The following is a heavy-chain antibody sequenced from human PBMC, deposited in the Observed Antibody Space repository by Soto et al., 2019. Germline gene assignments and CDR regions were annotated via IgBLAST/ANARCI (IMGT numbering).Heavy chain of an antibody. V-gene: IGHV4-34*01. D-gene: IGHD2-21*02. CDR2: INHSGTI. Sequence: SETLSLTCTVSGGSISGYYWTWIRQPPGKGLEWIGEINHSGTINFNPSLKSRLTISLDTSKKHFSLKLSSVTDADTAAYYCARADRTLVTSYSLDVWGQGTTVTVSS. CDR3: ARADRTLVTSYSLDV. CDR1: GGSISGYY. J-gene: IGHJ6*02.